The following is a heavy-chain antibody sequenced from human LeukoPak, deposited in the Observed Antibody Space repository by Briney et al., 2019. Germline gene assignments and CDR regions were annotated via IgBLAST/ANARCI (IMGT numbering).Heavy chain of an antibody. J-gene: IGHJ3*02. CDR2: ISAYNGNT. D-gene: IGHD2-15*01. Sequence: ASVKISCKASGYTFTSYGISWVRQAPGQGLEWMGWISAYNGNTNYAQKLQGRVTMTTDTSTSTAYMELRSLRSDDTAVYYCARSCSGGSCYAFDIWGQGTMVTVSS. V-gene: IGHV1-18*01. CDR1: GYTFTSYG. CDR3: ARSCSGGSCYAFDI.